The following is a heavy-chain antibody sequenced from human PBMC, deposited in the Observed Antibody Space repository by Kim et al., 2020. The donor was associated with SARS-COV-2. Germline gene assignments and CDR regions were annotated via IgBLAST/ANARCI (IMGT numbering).Heavy chain of an antibody. J-gene: IGHJ4*02. Sequence: YSQKFQGRVTITRDTTANTAYMELRRLTPKDTAIYYCARDMDPTVYDYWGQGTLVTVSS. V-gene: IGHV1-3*01. D-gene: IGHD4-4*01. CDR3: ARDMDPTVYDY.